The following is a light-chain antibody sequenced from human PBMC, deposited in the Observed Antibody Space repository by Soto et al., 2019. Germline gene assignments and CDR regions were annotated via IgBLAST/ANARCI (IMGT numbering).Light chain of an antibody. CDR3: QQYGSSPS. J-gene: IGKJ1*01. V-gene: IGKV3-20*01. CDR2: GAS. CDR1: QSVRSMY. Sequence: EIVLSQSAGTLSLSPGERATLSCRASQSVRSMYLAWYQQKPGQAPRLLIYGASSRATGIPDRFSGSGSETDFTLTISRLDPEDFAVYYCQQYGSSPSFGQGTKVDIK.